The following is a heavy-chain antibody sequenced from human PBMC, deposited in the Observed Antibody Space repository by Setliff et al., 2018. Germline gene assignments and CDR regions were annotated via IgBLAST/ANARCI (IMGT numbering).Heavy chain of an antibody. Sequence: GGSLRLSCAASGFTFSSYWMSWVRQAPGKGLEWVSSISSSSSYIYYADSVKGRFTISRDNAKNSLYLQMNSLRAEDTAVYYCARDHNYAYDYWGQGTLVTVSS. J-gene: IGHJ4*02. CDR2: ISSSSSYI. CDR1: GFTFSSYW. V-gene: IGHV3-21*01. CDR3: ARDHNYAYDY. D-gene: IGHD1-1*01.